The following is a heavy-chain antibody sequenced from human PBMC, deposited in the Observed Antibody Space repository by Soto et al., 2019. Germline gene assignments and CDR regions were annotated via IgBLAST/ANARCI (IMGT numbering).Heavy chain of an antibody. J-gene: IGHJ4*01. D-gene: IGHD6-25*01. CDR3: ARDGAAAGNINFEY. CDR1: GYTFTRYA. Sequence: ASVKVSCKTSGYTFTRYAMHWVRQAPGQRHERMGWINGGNGNTKYAPKFQDRVTISRDTSASTVYMELSSLTSEDTAVYYCARDGAAAGNINFEYWGHGTLVTVSS. CDR2: INGGNGNT. V-gene: IGHV1-3*01.